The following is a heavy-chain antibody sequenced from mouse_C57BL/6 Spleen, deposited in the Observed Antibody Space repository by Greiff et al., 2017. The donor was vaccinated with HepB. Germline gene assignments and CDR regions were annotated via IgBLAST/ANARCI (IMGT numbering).Heavy chain of an antibody. V-gene: IGHV3-6*01. CDR3: ARGGLGNAMDY. J-gene: IGHJ4*01. D-gene: IGHD4-1*01. CDR1: GYSITSGYY. CDR2: ISYDGSN. Sequence: EVKLQESGPGLVKPSQSLSLTCSVPGYSITSGYYWNWIRQFPGNKLEWMGYISYDGSNNYNPSLKNRISITRDTSKNQFFLKLKSVTTEDTAPYYCARGGLGNAMDYWGQGTAVTVSS.